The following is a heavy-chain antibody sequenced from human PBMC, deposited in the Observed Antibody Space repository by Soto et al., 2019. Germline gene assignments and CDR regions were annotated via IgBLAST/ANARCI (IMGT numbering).Heavy chain of an antibody. V-gene: IGHV1-46*01. CDR2: INPSGGST. J-gene: IGHJ2*01. Sequence: ASVKVSCKASGYTSTGYYMHWVRQAPGQGHEWMGIINPSGGSTSYAQKFQGRVTMTRDTSTSTVYMELSSLRSEDTAVYYCARGEYSYGFHLYWYFDLWGRGTLVTVSS. D-gene: IGHD5-18*01. CDR3: ARGEYSYGFHLYWYFDL. CDR1: GYTSTGYY.